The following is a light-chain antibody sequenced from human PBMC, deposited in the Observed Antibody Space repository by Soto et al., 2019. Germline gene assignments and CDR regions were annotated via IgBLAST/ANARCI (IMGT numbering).Light chain of an antibody. Sequence: QSVLTQPASVSGSPGQSITISCTGTSSDIGGYNYVSWYQQHPGKAPKLMFFEVSNRPSGVSNRFSGSKSGNTASLTISGLQAEDEADYYCSSYTSSNTLGVFGGGTQLTVL. J-gene: IGLJ3*02. V-gene: IGLV2-14*01. CDR2: EVS. CDR3: SSYTSSNTLGV. CDR1: SSDIGGYNY.